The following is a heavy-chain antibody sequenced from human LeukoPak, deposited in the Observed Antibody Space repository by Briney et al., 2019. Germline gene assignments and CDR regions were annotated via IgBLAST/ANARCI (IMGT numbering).Heavy chain of an antibody. CDR2: IYYSGST. CDR3: ARLGGVYGSGSYYFDY. CDR1: GGSISSYY. Sequence: SETLSLTCTVSGGSISSYYWSWVRQPPGKGLEWIGYIYYSGSTNYNPSLKSRVTISVDTSKNQFSLKLSSVTAADTAVYYCARLGGVYGSGSYYFDYWGQGTLVTVSS. J-gene: IGHJ4*02. V-gene: IGHV4-59*08. D-gene: IGHD3-10*01.